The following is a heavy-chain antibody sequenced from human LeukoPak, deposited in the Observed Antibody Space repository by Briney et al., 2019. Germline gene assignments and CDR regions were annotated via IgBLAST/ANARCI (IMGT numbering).Heavy chain of an antibody. Sequence: GGSQRLSCAASGFTFSDYWMTWVRQAPGKGLEWVANIKEDGSEKYYVDSVKGRFIISRDNAKNSLYLQMNSLRAEDTAVYYCAREYFYNSSGYRALRYWGQGTLVTVSS. V-gene: IGHV3-7*01. CDR2: IKEDGSEK. CDR3: AREYFYNSSGYRALRY. J-gene: IGHJ4*02. D-gene: IGHD3-22*01. CDR1: GFTFSDYW.